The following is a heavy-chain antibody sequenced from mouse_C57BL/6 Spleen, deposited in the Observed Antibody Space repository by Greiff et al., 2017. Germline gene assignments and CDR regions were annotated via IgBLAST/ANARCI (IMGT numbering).Heavy chain of an antibody. J-gene: IGHJ1*03. CDR3: ARRGYYGSYWYFDV. CDR1: GYTFTDYY. Sequence: VQLQQSGPELVKPGASVKISCKASGYTFTDYYMNWVKQSPGKSLEWIGDINPNNGGTSYNQKFKGKATLTVDKSSSTAYMELRSLTSEDSAVYYCARRGYYGSYWYFDVWGTGTTVTVSS. V-gene: IGHV1-26*01. D-gene: IGHD1-1*01. CDR2: INPNNGGT.